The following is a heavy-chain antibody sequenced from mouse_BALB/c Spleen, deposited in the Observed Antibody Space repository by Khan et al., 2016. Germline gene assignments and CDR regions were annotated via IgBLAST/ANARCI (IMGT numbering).Heavy chain of an antibody. D-gene: IGHD1-1*01. V-gene: IGHV3-8*02. CDR1: GYSITSGH. Sequence: EVQLQESGPSLAKPSQTLSLTCSVTGYSITSGHWNWIRTFPGNKFDYMGYISHSGDSYYNPSLQRRISLTRDTSKNQYYLQLNSVSTEDTARYCRSSWCYYVSAFAYWSQGSLFTVSA. CDR2: ISHSGDS. J-gene: IGHJ3*01. CDR3: SSWCYYVSAFAY.